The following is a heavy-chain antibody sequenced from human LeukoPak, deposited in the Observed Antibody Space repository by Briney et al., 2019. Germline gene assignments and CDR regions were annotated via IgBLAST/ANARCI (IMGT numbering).Heavy chain of an antibody. CDR1: GFTFSSYW. D-gene: IGHD2-8*01. CDR2: IKQDGSVK. CDR3: ARGLMVYKESLFDY. Sequence: PGGSLRLSCAASGFTFSSYWMSWVRQAPGKGLEWVANIKQDGSVKYYVDSVKGRFTISRDNAKNSLYLQMNSLRAEDTAVYYCARGLMVYKESLFDYWGQGALVTVSS. V-gene: IGHV3-7*01. J-gene: IGHJ4*02.